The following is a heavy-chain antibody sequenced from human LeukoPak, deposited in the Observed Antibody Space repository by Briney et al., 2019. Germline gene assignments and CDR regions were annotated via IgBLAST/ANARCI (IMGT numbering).Heavy chain of an antibody. CDR3: ASILPYYYYMDV. J-gene: IGHJ6*03. CDR2: INHSGST. CDR1: GGSFSGYY. Sequence: SSETLSLTCAVYGGSFSGYYWSWIRQPPGKGLEWIGEINHSGSTNYNPSLKSRVTISVDTSKNQFSLKLSSVTAADTAVYYCASILPYYYYMDVWGKGTTVTVSS. V-gene: IGHV4-34*01.